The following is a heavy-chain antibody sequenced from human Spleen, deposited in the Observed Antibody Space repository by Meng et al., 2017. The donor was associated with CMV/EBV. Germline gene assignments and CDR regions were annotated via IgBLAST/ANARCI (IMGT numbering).Heavy chain of an antibody. V-gene: IGHV3-11*05. Sequence: PLVDAGGVVCTARGSLALSCAASVFTFSDYYKSWIRQAPGKGLEWVSYISSSSSYTNYADSVKGRFTISRDNAKNSLYLQMNSLRAEDTALYYCAKDILGAVAGIGYWGQGTLVTVSS. CDR2: ISSSSSYT. D-gene: IGHD6-19*01. CDR1: VFTFSDYY. CDR3: AKDILGAVAGIGY. J-gene: IGHJ4*02.